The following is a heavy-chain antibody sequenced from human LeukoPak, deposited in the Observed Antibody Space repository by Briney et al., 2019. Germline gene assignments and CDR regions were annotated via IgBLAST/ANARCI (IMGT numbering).Heavy chain of an antibody. CDR2: INSDGSST. D-gene: IGHD3-10*02. CDR3: AELGITMIGGV. J-gene: IGHJ6*04. Sequence: GGSLRLSCAASGFTFISYSMNWVRQAPGKGLVWVSRINSDGSSTSYADSVKGRFTISRDNAKNTLYLQMNSLRAEDTAVYYCAELGITMIGGVWGKGNTVTISS. CDR1: GFTFISYS. V-gene: IGHV3-74*01.